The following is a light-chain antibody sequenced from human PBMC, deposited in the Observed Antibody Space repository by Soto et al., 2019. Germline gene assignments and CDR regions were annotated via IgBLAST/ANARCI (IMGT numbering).Light chain of an antibody. Sequence: DIPMTQSPSSLSASVGDRVTITCRASQGIGNYLAWYQQKPGKVPKLLIYAASTLQLGVPSRFGGSGSGTDFTLTISSLQPEDVATYYCQKYRSAPLTFGGGTKVEIE. V-gene: IGKV1-27*01. CDR3: QKYRSAPLT. CDR1: QGIGNY. CDR2: AAS. J-gene: IGKJ4*01.